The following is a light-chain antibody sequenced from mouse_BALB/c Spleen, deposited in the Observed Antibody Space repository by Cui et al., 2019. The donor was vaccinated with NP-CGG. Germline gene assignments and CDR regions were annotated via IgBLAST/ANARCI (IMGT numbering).Light chain of an antibody. Sequence: AVVTQESALTTSPGETVTLTCRSRTGAVTTSNYANLVQEKPDHLFTGLIGGTNNRTPGVPARFSGSLIGDKAALTITGAQTEDEAIYFCALWYSNHWVFGGGTKLTVL. CDR3: ALWYSNHWV. J-gene: IGLJ1*01. V-gene: IGLV1*01. CDR2: GTN. CDR1: TGAVTTSNY.